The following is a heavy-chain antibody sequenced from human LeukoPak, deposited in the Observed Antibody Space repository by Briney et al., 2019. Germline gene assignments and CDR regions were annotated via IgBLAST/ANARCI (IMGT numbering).Heavy chain of an antibody. J-gene: IGHJ4*02. V-gene: IGHV3-21*01. CDR2: ISSSSSYI. Sequence: GGSLRLSCAACGFTFSSYSMKGVRQAPGKGVEGGSSISSSSSYIYYAHSVKGRFTISRDNAKNSLYLQMNSLRAEDTAVYYCASERSSYGSNWGQGTLVTVSS. CDR1: GFTFSSYS. D-gene: IGHD5-18*01. CDR3: ASERSSYGSN.